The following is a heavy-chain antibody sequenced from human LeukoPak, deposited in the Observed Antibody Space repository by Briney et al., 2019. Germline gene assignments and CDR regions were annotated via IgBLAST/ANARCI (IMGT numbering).Heavy chain of an antibody. V-gene: IGHV5-51*01. J-gene: IGHJ6*04. CDR2: TYPGDSST. Sequence: GASLKISCKSSGYSFTSYWIAWVRQMPGKGLEWMGITYPGDSSTTYSPSFRGQVTISADKSITTAYLQWSSLEASDTAIYYCARHVGPGMPVTTELSSYYYYHGMDVWGKGTTVTVSS. CDR3: ARHVGPGMPVTTELSSYYYYHGMDV. D-gene: IGHD4-17*01. CDR1: GYSFTSYW.